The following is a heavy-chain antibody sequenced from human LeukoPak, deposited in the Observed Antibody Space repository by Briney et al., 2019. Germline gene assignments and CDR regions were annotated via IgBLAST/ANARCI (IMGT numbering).Heavy chain of an antibody. CDR3: ARGYGSGSYYVPYDF. Sequence: KTSETLSLTCTVSGGSISSYYWNWIREPPGKGLGWIGYIYYSGSTHYNPSLDSRVTISVDTSKNQFSLRLSSMTAADTAVYYCARGYGSGSYYVPYDFWGQGTLVTVSS. D-gene: IGHD3-22*01. V-gene: IGHV4-59*01. J-gene: IGHJ4*02. CDR1: GGSISSYY. CDR2: IYYSGST.